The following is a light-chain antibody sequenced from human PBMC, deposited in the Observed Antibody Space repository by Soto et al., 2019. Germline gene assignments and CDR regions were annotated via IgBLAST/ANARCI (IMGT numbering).Light chain of an antibody. V-gene: IGLV2-14*01. CDR2: EVS. CDR1: SSDVGGYNY. J-gene: IGLJ1*01. Sequence: QSVLTQPASVSWSPGQSITISCSGTSSDVGGYNYVSWYQQHPGKAPKLMIYEVSNRPSGVSNRFSGSKSGNTASLTISGLQAEDEADYYCSSYTSSSTPYVFGTGTKVTVL. CDR3: SSYTSSSTPYV.